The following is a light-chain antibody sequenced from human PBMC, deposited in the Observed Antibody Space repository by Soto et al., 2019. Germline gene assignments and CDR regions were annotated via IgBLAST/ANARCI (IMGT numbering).Light chain of an antibody. Sequence: EIVLTESPATVSLSPGERATLSCRASQSVSSYLAWYQQKPGQAPRLLIYDASNRATGIPARFSGSGSGTDFTLTISSLEPEDLAVYYCQQRSNWPPITFGQGTRLEI. J-gene: IGKJ5*01. CDR2: DAS. V-gene: IGKV3-11*01. CDR1: QSVSSY. CDR3: QQRSNWPPIT.